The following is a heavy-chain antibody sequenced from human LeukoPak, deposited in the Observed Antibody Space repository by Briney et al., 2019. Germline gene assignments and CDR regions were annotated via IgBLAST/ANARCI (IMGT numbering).Heavy chain of an antibody. J-gene: IGHJ4*02. CDR2: ISGSSIYI. CDR3: ARDPPYYDSSGYYYDY. Sequence: PGGSLRLSCAASGFTFSSYAMSWVRQAPGKGLEWFSAISGSSIYIYYADSVKGRFTISRDNAKNSLYLQMNSLRAEDTAVYYCARDPPYYDSSGYYYDYWGQGTLVTVSS. V-gene: IGHV3-21*01. D-gene: IGHD3-22*01. CDR1: GFTFSSYA.